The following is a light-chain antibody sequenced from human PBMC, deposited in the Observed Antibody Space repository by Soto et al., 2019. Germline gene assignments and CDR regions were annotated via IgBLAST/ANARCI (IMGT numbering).Light chain of an antibody. V-gene: IGKV3-11*01. CDR1: QSVSSH. Sequence: EIVLTQSPATLSLSPGERATLSCRASQSVSSHLAWYQQKPGQAPRLLIYDASNRATGIPARFSGSWSGTDFTLTISSLEPEDFAVYYCQQRSNWPPYTFGQGTKLDIK. CDR2: DAS. CDR3: QQRSNWPPYT. J-gene: IGKJ2*01.